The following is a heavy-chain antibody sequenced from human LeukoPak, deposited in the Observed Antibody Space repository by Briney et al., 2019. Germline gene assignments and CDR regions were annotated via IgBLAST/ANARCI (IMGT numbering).Heavy chain of an antibody. CDR1: GYTFSGFTGYC. Sequence: ASVKVSCKASGYTFSGFTGYCIHWVRQAPGQGLEWMGWLNPNSGGTNSAQKFQGRVTMTRDTSISTAYMELSRLGSDDTAVYYCARGGESKEAVVLKGWFDPWGQGTLVTVSS. D-gene: IGHD6-19*01. V-gene: IGHV1-2*02. J-gene: IGHJ5*02. CDR3: ARGGESKEAVVLKGWFDP. CDR2: LNPNSGGT.